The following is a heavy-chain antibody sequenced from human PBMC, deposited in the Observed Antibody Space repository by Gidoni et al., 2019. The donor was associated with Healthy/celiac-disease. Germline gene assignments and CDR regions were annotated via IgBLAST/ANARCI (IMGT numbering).Heavy chain of an antibody. D-gene: IGHD3-22*01. Sequence: QVQLVESGGGVVQPGRSLRLSCAASGFTFSSYGMHWVRQAPGKGLEWVAVISYDGSNKYYADSVKGRFTISRDNSKNTLYLQMNSLRAEDTAMYYCAKGKYYYDSSGLNYWGQGTLVTVSS. CDR3: AKGKYYYDSSGLNY. V-gene: IGHV3-30*18. J-gene: IGHJ4*02. CDR2: ISYDGSNK. CDR1: GFTFSSYG.